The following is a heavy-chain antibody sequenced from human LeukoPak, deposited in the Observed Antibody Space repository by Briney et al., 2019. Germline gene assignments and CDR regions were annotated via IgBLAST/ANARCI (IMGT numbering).Heavy chain of an antibody. Sequence: AGGSLRLSCAASGFTFSSYAMSWVRQAPGKGLEWVSAISGSGGSTYYADSVKSRFTISRDNSKNTLYLQMNSLRAEDTAVYYCASPPHYDILTGYSDDYWGQGTLVTVSS. CDR2: ISGSGGST. V-gene: IGHV3-23*01. D-gene: IGHD3-9*01. CDR3: ASPPHYDILTGYSDDY. J-gene: IGHJ4*02. CDR1: GFTFSSYA.